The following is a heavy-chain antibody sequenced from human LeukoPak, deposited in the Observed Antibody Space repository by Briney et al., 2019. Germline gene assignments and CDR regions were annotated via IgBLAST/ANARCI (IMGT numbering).Heavy chain of an antibody. CDR1: GGTFSSYA. CDR3: ARDGRAWSGYYDQFDY. CDR2: IIPILGIA. Sequence: SVKVPCKASGGTFSSYAISWVRQAPGQGLEWMGRIIPILGIANYAQKFQGRVTITADESTSTAYMELSSLRSEDTAVYYCARDGRAWSGYYDQFDYWGQGTLVTVSS. J-gene: IGHJ4*02. V-gene: IGHV1-69*04. D-gene: IGHD3-3*01.